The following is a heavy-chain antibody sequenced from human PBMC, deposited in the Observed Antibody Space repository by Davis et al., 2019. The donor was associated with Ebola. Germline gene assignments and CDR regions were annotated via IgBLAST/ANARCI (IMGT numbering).Heavy chain of an antibody. D-gene: IGHD5-12*01. CDR3: AGFDYWFDP. J-gene: IGHJ5*02. Sequence: SETLSLTCTVSGGSVIGGGYSWSWIRRPPGKGLEWIGSIYHTGITYYSPSLKSRVTVSLDTSKNQFSLTVKSVTAADTAVYYCAGFDYWFDPWGQGTLVTVSS. CDR1: GGSVIGGGYS. V-gene: IGHV4-30-2*01. CDR2: IYHTGIT.